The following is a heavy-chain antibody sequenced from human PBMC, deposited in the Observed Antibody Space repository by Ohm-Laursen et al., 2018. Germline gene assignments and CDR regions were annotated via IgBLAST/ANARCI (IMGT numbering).Heavy chain of an antibody. Sequence: GSLRLSCAASWFTVSSNYMSWVRQAPGKGLERVSLMYSGGGTYCADSVQGRVTISRDNSKNTLYLQMNSLRAEDTAVYYFARGPVLVRGMDVWGQGTTVTVSS. J-gene: IGHJ6*02. CDR2: MYSGGGT. V-gene: IGHV3-53*01. CDR3: ARGPVLVRGMDV. D-gene: IGHD3-3*02. CDR1: WFTVSSNY.